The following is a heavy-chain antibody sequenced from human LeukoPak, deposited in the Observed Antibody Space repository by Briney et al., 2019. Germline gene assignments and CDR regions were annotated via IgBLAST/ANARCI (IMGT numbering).Heavy chain of an antibody. CDR3: AREVSVLSGSYFDY. Sequence: VSVKVSCKASGYTFTSYGISWVRQAPGQGLEWMGIINPTGGSTSYAQKFQGRVTMTRDTSTSTVYMELSSLRSEDTAVYYCAREVSVLSGSYFDYWGQGSLVTVSS. D-gene: IGHD1-26*01. J-gene: IGHJ4*02. CDR2: INPTGGST. CDR1: GYTFTSYG. V-gene: IGHV1-46*01.